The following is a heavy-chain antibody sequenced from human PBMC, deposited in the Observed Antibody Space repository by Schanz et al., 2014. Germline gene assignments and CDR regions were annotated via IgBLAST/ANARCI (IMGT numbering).Heavy chain of an antibody. CDR2: ITAYNGDT. V-gene: IGHV1-18*01. J-gene: IGHJ3*02. CDR3: TRGGYSYALSAFDI. Sequence: QVQLIQSGAEAKKPGASVKVSCKASGYTFTSHGISWVRQAPGQGLEWMGWITAYNGDTNYALKLQGKVTMTTDTSTGTAYMELRSLRSDDTALYYCTRGGYSYALSAFDIWGQGTMVTVSS. CDR1: GYTFTSHG. D-gene: IGHD5-18*01.